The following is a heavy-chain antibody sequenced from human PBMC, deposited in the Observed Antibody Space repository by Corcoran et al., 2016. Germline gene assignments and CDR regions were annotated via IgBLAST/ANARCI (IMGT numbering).Heavy chain of an antibody. Sequence: EVQLVQSGAEVKKPGESLKLSCKGSGYSFTSYWIGWVRQMPGKGLEWMGIIYPGDSDTRYSPSFQGQVTISADKSISTAYLQWSSLKASDTAMDYCARPHYCSGCDGWFDPWGQGTLVTVSS. CDR3: ARPHYCSGCDGWFDP. V-gene: IGHV5-51*01. CDR1: GYSFTSYW. J-gene: IGHJ5*02. CDR2: IYPGDSDT. D-gene: IGHD2-15*01.